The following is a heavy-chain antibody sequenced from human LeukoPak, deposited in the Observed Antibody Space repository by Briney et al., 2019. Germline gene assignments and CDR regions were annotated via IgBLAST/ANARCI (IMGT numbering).Heavy chain of an antibody. Sequence: GGSLRLSCAASGFTFSSYAMSWVRQAPGMGLEWVAVISYDGSNKCYADSVKGRFTISRDNSKNTLYLQMNSLRAEDTAVYYCSRRARTDCSGGSCYSFDYYYMDVWGKGTTVTVSS. D-gene: IGHD2-15*01. CDR1: GFTFSSYA. J-gene: IGHJ6*03. V-gene: IGHV3-30*03. CDR3: SRRARTDCSGGSCYSFDYYYMDV. CDR2: ISYDGSNK.